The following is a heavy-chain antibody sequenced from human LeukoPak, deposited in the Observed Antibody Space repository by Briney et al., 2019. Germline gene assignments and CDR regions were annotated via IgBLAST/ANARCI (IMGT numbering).Heavy chain of an antibody. Sequence: ASVKVSCKASGYTFTDYYIHWVRQAPGQGLDWMGWIHPNTVVTNFDQKFQGRVTLTRDTSISTAYMELSRLRSDDTALYYCARGTKDILGPVDYWGQGTLVTVSS. CDR2: IHPNTVVT. J-gene: IGHJ4*02. V-gene: IGHV1-2*02. D-gene: IGHD1-26*01. CDR1: GYTFTDYY. CDR3: ARGTKDILGPVDY.